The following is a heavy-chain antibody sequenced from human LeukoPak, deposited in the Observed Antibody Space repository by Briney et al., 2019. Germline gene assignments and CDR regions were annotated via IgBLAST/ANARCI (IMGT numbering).Heavy chain of an antibody. J-gene: IGHJ4*02. V-gene: IGHV4-38-2*02. D-gene: IGHD3-9*01. CDR2: IYHSGST. CDR3: ARAKGYFDYDY. Sequence: SETLSLTCTVSRYSISSGYYWGWIRQPPGKGLEWIGTIYHSGSTYYNPSLKGRLTISVDTSQNRFSLRLSSVTDADTAVYYCARAKGYFDYDYWGQGILVTVSS. CDR1: RYSISSGYY.